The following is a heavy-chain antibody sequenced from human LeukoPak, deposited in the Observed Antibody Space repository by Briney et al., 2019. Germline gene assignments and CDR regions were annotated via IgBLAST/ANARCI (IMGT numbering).Heavy chain of an antibody. V-gene: IGHV4-61*02. CDR2: IYDSGNA. CDR3: ARDFRFGSGSSFLEY. D-gene: IGHD3-10*01. J-gene: IGHJ4*02. CDR1: GGSISSGGYY. Sequence: SETLSLTCTVSGGSISSGGYYWSWIRQPAGGRLEWIGRIYDSGNANYNPSLKSRLTMSVATSKNQFSLKLSSVTAADTAFYYCARDFRFGSGSSFLEYWGQGILVTVSS.